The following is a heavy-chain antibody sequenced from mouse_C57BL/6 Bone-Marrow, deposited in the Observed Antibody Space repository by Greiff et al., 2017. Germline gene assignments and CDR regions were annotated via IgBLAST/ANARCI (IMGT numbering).Heavy chain of an antibody. CDR2: IYPRSGNT. D-gene: IGHD4-1*01. CDR1: GYTFTSYG. J-gene: IGHJ3*01. Sequence: VQLQQSGAELARPGASVTLSCKASGYTFTSYGISWVKQRTGQGLEWIGEIYPRSGNTYYNEKFKGKGTLTADKSSSTSYMERRSLTSEDSAVYFCASLTGTTWFAYWGRGTGVTVSA. CDR3: ASLTGTTWFAY. V-gene: IGHV1-81*01.